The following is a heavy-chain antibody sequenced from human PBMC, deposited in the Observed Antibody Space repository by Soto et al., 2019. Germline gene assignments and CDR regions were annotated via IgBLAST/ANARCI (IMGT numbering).Heavy chain of an antibody. J-gene: IGHJ6*02. D-gene: IGHD6-19*01. V-gene: IGHV1-69*06. CDR1: GGTFSSYA. CDR3: AGGYNSSGWYGYYYYYYGMDV. CDR2: IIPIFGTA. Sequence: ASVKVSCKASGGTFSSYAISWVRQAPGQGLEWMGGIIPIFGTANYAQKFQGRVTITADKSTSTAYMELSSLRSEDTAVYYCAGGYNSSGWYGYYYYYYGMDVWGQGTTVTVSS.